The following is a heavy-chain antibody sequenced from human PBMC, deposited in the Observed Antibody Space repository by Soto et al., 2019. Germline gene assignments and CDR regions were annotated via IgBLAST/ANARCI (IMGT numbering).Heavy chain of an antibody. V-gene: IGHV1-18*01. J-gene: IGHJ1*01. CDR2: INTYNGNT. D-gene: IGHD3-22*01. CDR3: ARDRDDSSWSTAENFQH. CDR1: GYTFPDYG. Sequence: QVQLVQSGAEVKKPGASVKVSCKASGYTFPDYGIHWVRQAPGQGLEWMGWINTYNGNTYYTQNLQGRVTMTRDTSTSTAYMDLRSLRFDDTALNYCARDRDDSSWSTAENFQHWGQGTLVTVSS.